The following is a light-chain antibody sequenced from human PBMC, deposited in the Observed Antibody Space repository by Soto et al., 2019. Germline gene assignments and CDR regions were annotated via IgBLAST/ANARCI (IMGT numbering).Light chain of an antibody. CDR1: QSVSSN. Sequence: EIVMTQSPATLCVSPGERATLSCRASQSVSSNLAWYQQKVGQAPRLLIYGASTRAPGIPARFSGSGSGTEFTLTISSLQSEDFAVYYCQQYHDWRTFGQGSKVEIK. J-gene: IGKJ1*01. CDR3: QQYHDWRT. CDR2: GAS. V-gene: IGKV3-15*01.